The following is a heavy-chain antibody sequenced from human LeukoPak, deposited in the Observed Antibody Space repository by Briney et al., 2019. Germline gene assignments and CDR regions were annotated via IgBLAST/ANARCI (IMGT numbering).Heavy chain of an antibody. D-gene: IGHD3-3*01. CDR2: IIPIFGTA. CDR3: ARDPRGRITIFGGPE. CDR1: GGTFSSYA. J-gene: IGHJ3*01. Sequence: GSSVKVSCKASGGTFSSYAISWVRQAPGQGLEWMGGIIPIFGTANYAQKFQGRVTITTDESTSTAYMELSSLRSEDTAVYYCARDPRGRITIFGGPEWGQGTMVTVSS. V-gene: IGHV1-69*05.